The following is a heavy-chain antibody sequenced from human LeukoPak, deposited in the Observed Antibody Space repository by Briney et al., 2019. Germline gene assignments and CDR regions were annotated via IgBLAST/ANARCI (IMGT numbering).Heavy chain of an antibody. D-gene: IGHD1-26*01. Sequence: ASVKVSCKASGYTFTSYYMHWVRQALGQGLEWMGIINPSGGSTSYAQKFQGRVTMTRDMSTSTVYMELSSLRSEDTAVYYCARLLVGATGGFDYWGQGTLVTVSS. J-gene: IGHJ4*02. V-gene: IGHV1-46*01. CDR2: INPSGGST. CDR1: GYTFTSYY. CDR3: ARLLVGATGGFDY.